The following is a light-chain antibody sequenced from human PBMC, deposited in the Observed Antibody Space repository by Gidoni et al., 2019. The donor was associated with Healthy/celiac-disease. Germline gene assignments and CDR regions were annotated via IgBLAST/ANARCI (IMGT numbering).Light chain of an antibody. CDR3: QVRSNWPPPWT. Sequence: EIVLTQSPATLSLSPGERATLSCRASQSVSNYLAWYQHKSGQAPRLLIYDAYNRAAGHPGRFSGSGSGTDFTLTISSLEPEDSAVYYCQVRSNWPPPWTFGQGTKVEIK. J-gene: IGKJ1*01. V-gene: IGKV3-11*01. CDR1: QSVSNY. CDR2: DAY.